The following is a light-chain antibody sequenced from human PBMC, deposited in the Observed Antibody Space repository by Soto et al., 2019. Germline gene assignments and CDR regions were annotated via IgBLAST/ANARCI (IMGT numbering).Light chain of an antibody. V-gene: IGKV3-15*01. Sequence: VMTQSAVNLSVSPGARATLXCRASQSISSYLGWYQQKAGKAPRLLIYGASTMAPGSPARFSGSGSGTEFTLTISSRQSEDFAVYYGQQYNNRPRTFGQGTKVDIK. CDR1: QSISSY. CDR2: GAS. J-gene: IGKJ1*01. CDR3: QQYNNRPRT.